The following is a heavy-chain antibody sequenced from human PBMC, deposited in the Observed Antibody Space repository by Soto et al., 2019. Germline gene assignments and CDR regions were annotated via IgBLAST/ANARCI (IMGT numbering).Heavy chain of an antibody. Sequence: LRLSCAASGFTVSSNYMSWVRQAPGKGLEWVSVIYSGGSTYYADSVKGRFTISRDNSKNTLYLQMNSLRAEDTAVYYCARDKYYGSGSSYYYYGMDVWGQGTTVTVSS. J-gene: IGHJ6*02. CDR1: GFTVSSNY. D-gene: IGHD3-10*01. CDR2: IYSGGST. CDR3: ARDKYYGSGSSYYYYGMDV. V-gene: IGHV3-53*01.